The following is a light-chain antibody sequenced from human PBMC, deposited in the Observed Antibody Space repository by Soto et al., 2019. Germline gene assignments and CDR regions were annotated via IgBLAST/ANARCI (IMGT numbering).Light chain of an antibody. J-gene: IGKJ1*01. Sequence: GDRVTITCRASPAIASFLAWYQQKPGTAPKLLIYGASTLQSGAPSRFSGSRSGTDYTITIASLQPEDFATYYCKQINVSPWTFGQATKV. CDR1: PAIASF. CDR3: KQINVSPWT. V-gene: IGKV1-9*01. CDR2: GAS.